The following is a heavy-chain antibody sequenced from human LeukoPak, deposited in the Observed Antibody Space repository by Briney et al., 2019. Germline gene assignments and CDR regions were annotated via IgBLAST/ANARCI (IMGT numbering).Heavy chain of an antibody. D-gene: IGHD3-10*01. CDR3: ASSGYYYGSGSYALEY. V-gene: IGHV3-21*01. CDR2: ISSSSSYI. Sequence: GGSLRLSCAASGFTFSSYSMNWVRQAPGKGLEWVSSISSSSSYIYYADSVKGRFTISRDNAKNSLYLQMNSLRAEDTAAYYCASSGYYYGSGSYALEYWGQGTLVTVSS. J-gene: IGHJ4*02. CDR1: GFTFSSYS.